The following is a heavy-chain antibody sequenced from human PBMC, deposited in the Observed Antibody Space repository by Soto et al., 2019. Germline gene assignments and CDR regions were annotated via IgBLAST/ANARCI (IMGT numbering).Heavy chain of an antibody. D-gene: IGHD3-22*01. CDR1: GSSISSGGYY. Sequence: SETLSLTCTVSGSSISSGGYYWRWIRQTPGKSMERIGNIYYSGSTYYNPSLKSRVTISVDTSNNQLSLKLSSVSAADTAVYYCVYSGYSFDYWGQETLVTVSS. CDR3: VYSGYSFDY. CDR2: IYYSGST. J-gene: IGHJ4*02. V-gene: IGHV4-30-4*01.